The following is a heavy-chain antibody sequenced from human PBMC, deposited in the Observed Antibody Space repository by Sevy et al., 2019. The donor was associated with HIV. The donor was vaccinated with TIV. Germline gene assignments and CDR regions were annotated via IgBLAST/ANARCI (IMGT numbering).Heavy chain of an antibody. CDR3: AKVRRPTVTGLGAFDI. Sequence: GGSLRLSCAASGFTFSSYGMHWVRQAPGKGLEWVAVISYDGSNKYYADSVKGRFTISRDNSKNRLYRQMNSLRAEDTAVYYCAKVRRPTVTGLGAFDIWGQGTMVTVSS. D-gene: IGHD4-17*01. J-gene: IGHJ3*02. CDR2: ISYDGSNK. V-gene: IGHV3-30*18. CDR1: GFTFSSYG.